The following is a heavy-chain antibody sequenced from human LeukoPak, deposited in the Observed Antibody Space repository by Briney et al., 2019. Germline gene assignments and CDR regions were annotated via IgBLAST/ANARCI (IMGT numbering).Heavy chain of an antibody. V-gene: IGHV4-34*01. CDR2: INHSGST. D-gene: IGHD6-13*01. Sequence: SETLSLTCAVYGGSFSGYYWSWIRQPPGKGLEWIGEINHSGSTNYNPSLKSRVTISVDTSKNQFSLKLSSVTAADTAVYYCARHLKIRSIAAVGYWGQGILVTVSS. J-gene: IGHJ4*02. CDR1: GGSFSGYY. CDR3: ARHLKIRSIAAVGY.